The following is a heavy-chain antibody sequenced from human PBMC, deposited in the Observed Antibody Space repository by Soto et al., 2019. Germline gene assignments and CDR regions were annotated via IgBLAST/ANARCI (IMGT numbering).Heavy chain of an antibody. CDR2: ISSSSSYI. D-gene: IGHD6-6*01. Sequence: AGGSLRLSCAASGFTFSSYSMNWVRQAPGKGLEWVSSISSSSSYIYYADSVKGRFTISRDNAKNSLYLQMNSLRAEDTAVYYCARDRTGSSSWYFDYWGQGTLVTVSS. J-gene: IGHJ4*02. CDR3: ARDRTGSSSWYFDY. V-gene: IGHV3-21*01. CDR1: GFTFSSYS.